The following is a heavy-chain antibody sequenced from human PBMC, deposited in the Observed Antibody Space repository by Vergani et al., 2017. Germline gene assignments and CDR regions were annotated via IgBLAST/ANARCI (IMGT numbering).Heavy chain of an antibody. CDR3: ARVPGYSYGYAVDY. CDR1: GYSISSGYY. D-gene: IGHD5-18*01. CDR2: IYHSGST. J-gene: IGHJ4*02. V-gene: IGHV4-38-2*02. Sequence: QVQLQESGPGLVKPSETLSLTCTVSGYSISSGYYWGWIRQPPGKGLEWIGSIYHSGSTYYNPSLKSRVTISVDTSKNQFSLKLSSVTAADTGVYYCARVPGYSYGYAVDYWGQGTLVTVSS.